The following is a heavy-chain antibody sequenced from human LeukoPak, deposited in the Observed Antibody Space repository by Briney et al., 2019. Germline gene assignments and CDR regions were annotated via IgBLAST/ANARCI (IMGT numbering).Heavy chain of an antibody. Sequence: GGSLRLSCAASGFTFSSYSMNWVRQAPGKGLEWVSSISSSSSYIYYADSVKGRFTISRDNSKNTLYLQMNSLRAEDTAVYYCAKGDYGDYFDYWGHGTLVTVSS. J-gene: IGHJ4*01. D-gene: IGHD4-17*01. CDR3: AKGDYGDYFDY. V-gene: IGHV3-21*01. CDR2: ISSSSSYI. CDR1: GFTFSSYS.